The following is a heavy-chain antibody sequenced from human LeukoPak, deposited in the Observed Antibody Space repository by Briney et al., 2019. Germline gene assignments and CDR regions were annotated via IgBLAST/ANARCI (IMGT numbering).Heavy chain of an antibody. D-gene: IGHD3-22*01. CDR2: IDWDDDK. CDR1: GFSLSTSGMC. Sequence: SGPTLVNPTQTLTLTCTFSGFSLSTSGMCVSWIRQPPGKALEWLARIDWDDDKYYSTSLKTRLTISKDTSKNQVVPTMTNMDPVDTATYYCARIRYDSSGYYWFYSDYWGQGTLVTVSS. V-gene: IGHV2-70*11. CDR3: ARIRYDSSGYYWFYSDY. J-gene: IGHJ4*02.